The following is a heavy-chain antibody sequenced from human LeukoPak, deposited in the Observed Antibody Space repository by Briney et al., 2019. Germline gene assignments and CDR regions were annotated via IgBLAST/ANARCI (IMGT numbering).Heavy chain of an antibody. D-gene: IGHD3-3*01. CDR3: ARGFPIDY. V-gene: IGHV3-33*01. Sequence: GGSLRLSCAASGFTFSSYGMHWVRQAPGKGLEWVAVIWYDGSNKYYADSVKGRFTISRDDAKNSLYLQMNSLRAEDMAVYYCARGFPIDYWGQGILVTVSS. J-gene: IGHJ4*02. CDR1: GFTFSSYG. CDR2: IWYDGSNK.